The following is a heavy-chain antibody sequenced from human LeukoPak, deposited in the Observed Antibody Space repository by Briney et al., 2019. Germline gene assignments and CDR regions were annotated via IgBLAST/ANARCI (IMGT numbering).Heavy chain of an antibody. CDR2: INSDGSIT. Sequence: GGSLRLSCAASGFTFTTYWMHWVRQAPGKGLVWVSHINSDGSITSYADSVKGRFTISRDNAKNTLYLQMNSLRAEDTAVYYCAREARGSSWYDFDYWGQGTLVTVSS. V-gene: IGHV3-74*01. D-gene: IGHD6-13*01. J-gene: IGHJ4*02. CDR1: GFTFTTYW. CDR3: AREARGSSWYDFDY.